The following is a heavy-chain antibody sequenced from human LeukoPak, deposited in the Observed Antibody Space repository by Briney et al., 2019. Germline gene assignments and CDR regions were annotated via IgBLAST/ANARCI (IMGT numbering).Heavy chain of an antibody. V-gene: IGHV4-4*02. Sequence: PSETLSLTCGVSGGSVSSTNWWTWIRQPPGRGLEWIGVVHLDGRTNFNPSLKSRLTISVDLSENHVSLKLTSVTAADTAVYYCAREGGFYRPFDYSGQGTLVTVSS. D-gene: IGHD6-25*01. CDR3: AREGGFYRPFDY. CDR2: VHLDGRT. J-gene: IGHJ4*02. CDR1: GGSVSSTNW.